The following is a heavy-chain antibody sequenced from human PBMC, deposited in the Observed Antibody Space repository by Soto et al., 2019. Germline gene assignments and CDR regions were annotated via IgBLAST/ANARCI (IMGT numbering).Heavy chain of an antibody. CDR2: VRRDGRDE. D-gene: IGHD6-6*01. V-gene: IGHV3-7*03. Sequence: GGSLRLSCAASGFSVTNYGISWVRQAPGKGLEWVANVRRDGRDEYYANSVRGRFTISRDNAKNSVYLQMDSLRAEDTAVYYCASLDSMAAARGYWGQGTQVTVYS. J-gene: IGHJ4*02. CDR1: GFSVTNYG. CDR3: ASLDSMAAARGY.